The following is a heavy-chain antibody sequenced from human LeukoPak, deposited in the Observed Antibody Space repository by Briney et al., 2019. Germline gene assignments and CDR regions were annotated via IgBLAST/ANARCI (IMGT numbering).Heavy chain of an antibody. D-gene: IGHD2-2*01. CDR1: GFTFSSYA. Sequence: GGSLRLSCAASGFTFSSYAMRWVRQAPGKGLEWVSGISGSGGSTYYADSVKGRFTISRDNSKNTLYLQMNSLRAEDTAVYCCARDYCSSTSCFISDYWGQGTLVPVSS. V-gene: IGHV3-23*01. J-gene: IGHJ4*02. CDR2: ISGSGGST. CDR3: ARDYCSSTSCFISDY.